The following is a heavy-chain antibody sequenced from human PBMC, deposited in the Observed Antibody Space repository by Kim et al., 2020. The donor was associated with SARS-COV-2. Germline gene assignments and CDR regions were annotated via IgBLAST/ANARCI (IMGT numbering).Heavy chain of an antibody. D-gene: IGHD6-19*01. Sequence: YYADSVKGRFTISRDNAKNSLYLQMNSLRAEDTAVYYCARERIAVADFDYWGQGTLVTVSS. J-gene: IGHJ4*02. V-gene: IGHV3-21*01. CDR3: ARERIAVADFDY.